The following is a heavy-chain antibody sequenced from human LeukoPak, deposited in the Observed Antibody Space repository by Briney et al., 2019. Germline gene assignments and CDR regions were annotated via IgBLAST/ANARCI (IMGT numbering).Heavy chain of an antibody. Sequence: ASVRVSCKSSGYTFSAYYIHWVRQAPGQGLEWVGWINPNSGGAKYAQKFQDRVTMTRDTSISTAYMGLSRLGSDDTAVYYCAKGRVVAGSKSLTYHWLDPWGQGTLVTVSS. D-gene: IGHD6-19*01. CDR1: GYTFSAYY. V-gene: IGHV1-2*02. CDR2: INPNSGGA. J-gene: IGHJ5*02. CDR3: AKGRVVAGSKSLTYHWLDP.